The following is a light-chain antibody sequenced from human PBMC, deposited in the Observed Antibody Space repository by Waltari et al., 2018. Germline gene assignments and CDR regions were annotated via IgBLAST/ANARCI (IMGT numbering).Light chain of an antibody. CDR3: ATCDDRLNGWV. Sequence: QSVLTQPPSASGAPGQTVTISFSGGSSNIGSYTVSESQQVPGTAPKLLIYGNNPGTSGDLDRFDGSKSGTSASLAISGLQSEDEADYYCATCDDRLNGWVFGGGNELTVL. J-gene: IGLJ3*02. V-gene: IGLV1-44*01. CDR1: SSNIGSYT. CDR2: GNN.